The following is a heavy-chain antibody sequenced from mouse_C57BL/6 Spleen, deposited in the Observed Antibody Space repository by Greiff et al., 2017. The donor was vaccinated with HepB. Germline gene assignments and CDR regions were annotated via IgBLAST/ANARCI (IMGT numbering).Heavy chain of an antibody. J-gene: IGHJ3*01. CDR1: GYTFTSYW. Sequence: QVQLKQPGAELVRPGSSVKLSCKASGYTFTSYWMHWVKQRPIQGLEWIGNIDPSDSETHYNQKFKDKATLTVDKSSSTAYMQLSSLTSEDSAVYYCARGAMVTTDAPFAYWGQGTLVTVSA. V-gene: IGHV1-52*01. CDR2: IDPSDSET. CDR3: ARGAMVTTDAPFAY. D-gene: IGHD2-2*01.